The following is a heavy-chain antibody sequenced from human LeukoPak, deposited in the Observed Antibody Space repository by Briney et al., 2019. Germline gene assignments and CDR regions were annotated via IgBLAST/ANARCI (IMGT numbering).Heavy chain of an antibody. J-gene: IGHJ6*03. V-gene: IGHV4-59*12. CDR1: GGSISSYY. D-gene: IGHD5-18*01. Sequence: PSETLSLTCTVSGGSISSYYWSGIRQPPGKGLEWIGYIYYDGSTNYNPSLKSRVTISVDTSKNQFSLKLSSVTAAETAVYYCAREGRYRYGYNEYHLYMDIWGKGTTVTVSS. CDR2: IYYDGST. CDR3: AREGRYRYGYNEYHLYMDI.